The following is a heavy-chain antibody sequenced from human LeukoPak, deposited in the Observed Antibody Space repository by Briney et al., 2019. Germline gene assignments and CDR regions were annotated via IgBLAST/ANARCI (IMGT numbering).Heavy chain of an antibody. D-gene: IGHD2-2*01. CDR2: ISAYNGNT. CDR1: SYTFTSYG. Sequence: AASVKVSCKASSYTFTSYGISWVRQAPGQGLEWMGWISAYNGNTNYAQKLQGRVTMTTDTSTSTAYMELRSLRSDDTAVYYCARWEDIVVVPAVPGAFDIWGQGTMVTVSS. V-gene: IGHV1-18*01. J-gene: IGHJ3*02. CDR3: ARWEDIVVVPAVPGAFDI.